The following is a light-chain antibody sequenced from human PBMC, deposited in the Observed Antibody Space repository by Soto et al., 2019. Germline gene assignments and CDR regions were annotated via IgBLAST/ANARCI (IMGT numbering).Light chain of an antibody. CDR2: GAP. Sequence: EIVMTQSPATLSVSPGERATLSCRASQSVSSNLAWFQQKPGQAPRVLIYGAPTRAPGIPARFSGSGSGTEFTLTISSLQSEDFAVYYCQQYNNWRGTFGQGTKVEIK. CDR1: QSVSSN. V-gene: IGKV3-15*01. J-gene: IGKJ1*01. CDR3: QQYNNWRGT.